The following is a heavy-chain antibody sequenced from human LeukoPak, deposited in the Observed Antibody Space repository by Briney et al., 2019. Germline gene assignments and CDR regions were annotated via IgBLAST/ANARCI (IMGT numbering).Heavy chain of an antibody. Sequence: GGSLRLSCGGSGFSFSDYPMDWVRQAPGKGPEWVARIRDKSNGYTTEYAASVRNRFIISRDGSKNSLYFQLNSLKSEDTAVYYCARRGPDRALDYWGQGTMVTVSS. CDR1: GFSFSDYP. CDR3: ARRGPDRALDY. D-gene: IGHD1-26*01. J-gene: IGHJ4*02. CDR2: IRDKSNGYTT. V-gene: IGHV3-72*01.